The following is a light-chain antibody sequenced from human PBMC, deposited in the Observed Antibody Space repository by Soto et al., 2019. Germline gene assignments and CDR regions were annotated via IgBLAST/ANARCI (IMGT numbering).Light chain of an antibody. CDR2: DAS. Sequence: DIQMTQSPSTLSASVGDRVTITCRASQSISSWLAWYQQEAGKAPKLLIYDASSLESGVPLRFSGSGSGTEFTLTISSLQPDDFATSYCQQYNSYSRTFGQGTKVDIK. V-gene: IGKV1-5*01. J-gene: IGKJ1*01. CDR3: QQYNSYSRT. CDR1: QSISSW.